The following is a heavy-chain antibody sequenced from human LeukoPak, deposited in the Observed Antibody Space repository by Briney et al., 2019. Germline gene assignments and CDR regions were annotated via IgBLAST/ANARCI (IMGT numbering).Heavy chain of an antibody. CDR1: GYTFTSYD. D-gene: IGHD4-23*01. J-gene: IGHJ4*02. CDR2: MNPNSGNA. Sequence: ASVKVSCKASGYTFTSYDISWVRQATGQGLEWMGWMNPNSGNAGYAQRFQGRVTMTRNNSISTAYMELTSLRSEDTAVYYCGKEERRVITPGLDYWGQGTLVTVSS. V-gene: IGHV1-8*01. CDR3: GKEERRVITPGLDY.